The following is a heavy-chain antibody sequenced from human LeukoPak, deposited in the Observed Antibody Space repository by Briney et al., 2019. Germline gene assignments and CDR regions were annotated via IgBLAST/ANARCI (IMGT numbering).Heavy chain of an antibody. Sequence: GGSLRLSSAASGFTFSRYEMNWVRQAPGKGLEWVSYISRSGDTIYFADSVKGRFTISRDNAKNSLYLQMSSLRAEDTAVYYCARDYASDYWGQGTLVTVSS. J-gene: IGHJ4*02. CDR2: ISRSGDTI. CDR1: GFTFSRYE. D-gene: IGHD3-10*01. V-gene: IGHV3-48*03. CDR3: ARDYASDY.